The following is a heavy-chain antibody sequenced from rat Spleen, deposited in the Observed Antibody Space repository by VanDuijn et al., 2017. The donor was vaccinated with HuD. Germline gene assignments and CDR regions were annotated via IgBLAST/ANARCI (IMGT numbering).Heavy chain of an antibody. V-gene: IGHV5S14*01. CDR2: ITSGGGNT. CDR1: GFTFSSFP. Sequence: EVQLVESGGGLVQPGRSLKLSCAASGFTFSSFPMAWVRQTPTKGLEWVASITSGGGNTYYRDSVKGRFTISRDNAKNTQFLQMDSLRSEDTATYYWARGETTGIRYWYLDFWGPGTMVTVSS. CDR3: ARGETTGIRYWYLDF. D-gene: IGHD1-11*01. J-gene: IGHJ1*01.